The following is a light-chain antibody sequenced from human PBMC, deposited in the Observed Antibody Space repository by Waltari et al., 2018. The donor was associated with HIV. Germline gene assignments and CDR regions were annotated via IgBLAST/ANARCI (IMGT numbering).Light chain of an antibody. CDR2: SNN. V-gene: IGLV1-44*01. J-gene: IGLJ2*01. Sequence: QSVLTQPPSASGTPGQRVTISCSGSSPNIGSNTVNWYQQLPGTAPKLLIYSNNQRPSGVPDRFSGSKSGTSASLAIRGLQSEDEADYYCAAWDDSLNGVVFGGGTKLTVL. CDR1: SPNIGSNT. CDR3: AAWDDSLNGVV.